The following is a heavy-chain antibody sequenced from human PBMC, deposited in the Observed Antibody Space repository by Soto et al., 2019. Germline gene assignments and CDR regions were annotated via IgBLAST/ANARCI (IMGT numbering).Heavy chain of an antibody. V-gene: IGHV1-69*06. CDR1: GGTFSSYA. CDR3: AREKKYYYDSSGSPGAFDI. CDR2: IIPIFGTA. J-gene: IGHJ3*02. Sequence: SVKVSCKASGGTFSSYAISWVRQAPGQGLEWMGGIIPIFGTANYAQKFQGRVTITADKSTSTAYTELSSLRSEDTAVYYCAREKKYYYDSSGSPGAFDIWGQGTMVTVSS. D-gene: IGHD3-22*01.